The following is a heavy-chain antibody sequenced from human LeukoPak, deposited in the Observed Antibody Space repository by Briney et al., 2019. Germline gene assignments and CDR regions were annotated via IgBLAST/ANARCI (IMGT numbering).Heavy chain of an antibody. CDR3: AKGTRYGSGSHILGHYFDY. D-gene: IGHD3-10*01. V-gene: IGHV3-23*01. CDR1: GFTFSSYA. CDR2: ISGSGGST. J-gene: IGHJ4*02. Sequence: GGSLRLSCAASGFTFSSYAMSWVRQAPGKGLEWVSAISGSGGSTYYADSVKGRFTISRDNSKNTLYLQMNSLRAEDTAVYYCAKGTRYGSGSHILGHYFDYWGQGTLVTVSS.